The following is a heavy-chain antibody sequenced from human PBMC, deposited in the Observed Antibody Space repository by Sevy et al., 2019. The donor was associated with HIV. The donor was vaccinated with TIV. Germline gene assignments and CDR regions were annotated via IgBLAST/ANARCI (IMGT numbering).Heavy chain of an antibody. Sequence: GGSLRLSCAASGFTFSDYYMGWVRLAPGKGLEWVANIKQDGSQKNYVDSVKGRFTISRDNAKNSLYLQMNRLRVDDTDVYYCARELWPGDYWGQGTLVTVSS. J-gene: IGHJ4*02. CDR2: IKQDGSQK. CDR1: GFTFSDYY. CDR3: ARELWPGDY. V-gene: IGHV3-7*01. D-gene: IGHD2-21*01.